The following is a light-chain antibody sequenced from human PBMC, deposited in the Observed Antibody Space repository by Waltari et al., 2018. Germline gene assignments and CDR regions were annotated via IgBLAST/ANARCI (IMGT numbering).Light chain of an antibody. CDR1: SSDVGFYNY. V-gene: IGLV2-14*01. Sequence: QSALTQPASVSGSPGQSITISCTGTSSDVGFYNYVSWYQQPPGKAPKLMIYDVSERPSGVSNRFSGSKSGNTASLTISGLQADDEADYYCNSYAGSSSWVFGGGTKLTVL. CDR2: DVS. J-gene: IGLJ3*02. CDR3: NSYAGSSSWV.